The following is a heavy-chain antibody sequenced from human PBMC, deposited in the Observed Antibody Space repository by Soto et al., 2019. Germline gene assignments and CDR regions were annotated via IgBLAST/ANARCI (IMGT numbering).Heavy chain of an antibody. Sequence: QVQLVQSGAEVKKPGSSVKVSCKASGGTFSSYTISWVRQAPGQGLEWMGRIIPILGIANYAQKFQGRVTITADKSTSTAYMELSSLRSEDTAVYYCAIGSNCVGDCRFHYWGQGTLVTVSS. CDR2: IIPILGIA. V-gene: IGHV1-69*02. D-gene: IGHD2-21*02. J-gene: IGHJ4*02. CDR3: AIGSNCVGDCRFHY. CDR1: GGTFSSYT.